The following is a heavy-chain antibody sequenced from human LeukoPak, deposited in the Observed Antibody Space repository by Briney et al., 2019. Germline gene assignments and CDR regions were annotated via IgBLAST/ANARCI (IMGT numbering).Heavy chain of an antibody. CDR3: ARDHVQQQLGLDY. J-gene: IGHJ4*02. V-gene: IGHV4-59*01. D-gene: IGHD6-13*01. CDR1: GGSISSYY. Sequence: SETLFLTCTVSGGSISSYYWSWLRQPPGKGLEWIGYIYYSGSTNHNPSLKSRVTISVDTSKNQFSLKLSSVTAADTAVYYCARDHVQQQLGLDYWGQGTLVTVSS. CDR2: IYYSGST.